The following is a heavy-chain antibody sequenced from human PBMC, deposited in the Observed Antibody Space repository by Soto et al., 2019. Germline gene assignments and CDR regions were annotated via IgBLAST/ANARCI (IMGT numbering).Heavy chain of an antibody. CDR2: ISYDGSNK. V-gene: IGHV3-30-3*01. D-gene: IGHD2-2*01. J-gene: IGHJ4*02. CDR1: GFTFSSYA. Sequence: PGGSLRLSCAASGFTFSSYAMHWVRQAPGKGLEWVAVISYDGSNKYYADSVKGRFTISRDNAKNSLYLQMNSLRAEDTAVYYCVIACNSAHCPYYIHCWGQGILVTVSS. CDR3: VIACNSAHCPYYIHC.